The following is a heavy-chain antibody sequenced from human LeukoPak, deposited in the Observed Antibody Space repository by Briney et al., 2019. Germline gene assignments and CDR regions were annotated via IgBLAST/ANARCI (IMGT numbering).Heavy chain of an antibody. J-gene: IGHJ4*02. CDR3: ARDGERGELSLYMDN. CDR1: GFTFSSYE. V-gene: IGHV3-48*03. CDR2: ISSSGSTI. Sequence: GGSLRLSCAASGFTFSSYEMNWVRQAPGKGLEWVSYISSSGSTIYYADSVKGRFTISRDNAKNSLYLQMNSLRAEDTAVYYCARDGERGELSLYMDNWGQGTLATVSS. D-gene: IGHD3-16*02.